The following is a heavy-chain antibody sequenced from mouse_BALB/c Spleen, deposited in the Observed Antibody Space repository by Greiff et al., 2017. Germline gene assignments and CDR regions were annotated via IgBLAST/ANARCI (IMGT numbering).Heavy chain of an antibody. CDR1: GFTFSSYG. CDR3: AREDLVTTVVATEYYFDY. CDR2: ISSGGSYT. Sequence: EVKVVESGGDLVKPGGSLKLSCAASGFTFSSYGMSWVRQTPDKRLEWVATISSGGSYTYYPDSVKGRFTISRDNAKNTLYLQMSSLKSEDTAMYYCAREDLVTTVVATEYYFDYWGQGTTLTVSS. J-gene: IGHJ2*01. V-gene: IGHV5-6*01. D-gene: IGHD1-1*01.